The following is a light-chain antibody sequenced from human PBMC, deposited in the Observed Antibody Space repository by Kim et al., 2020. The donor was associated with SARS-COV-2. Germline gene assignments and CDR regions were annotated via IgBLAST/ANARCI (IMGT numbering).Light chain of an antibody. CDR3: QQYGSSPFT. J-gene: IGKJ2*01. V-gene: IGKV3-20*01. CDR1: QSFTSSY. CDR2: GAS. Sequence: IVLTQSPGTLSLSPGERATLSCRASQSFTSSYLVWYQQKPGQSPRLLIYGASSRATGIPDRFSGSGSGTDFTLTISRLEPEDFAVYYCQQYGSSPFTFGQGTKLEI.